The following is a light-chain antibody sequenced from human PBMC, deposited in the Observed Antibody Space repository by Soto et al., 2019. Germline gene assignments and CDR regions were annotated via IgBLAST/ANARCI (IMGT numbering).Light chain of an antibody. CDR2: GSR. V-gene: IGLV1-40*01. CDR1: NSNIGAGYD. J-gene: IGLJ3*02. Sequence: QSALTQSPSVSGAPGQRVTISYTGSNSNIGAGYDVNWYQQLPGTVPKLLIYGSRNRPSGVPDRFSGSRSGTSASLTITGLQAEDEADYYCQSYDSSLRGVFGGGTKLTVL. CDR3: QSYDSSLRGV.